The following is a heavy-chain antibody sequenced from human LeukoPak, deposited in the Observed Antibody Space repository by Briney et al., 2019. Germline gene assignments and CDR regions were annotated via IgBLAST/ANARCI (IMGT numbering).Heavy chain of an antibody. CDR3: ARAHRTLDSSGYYFTNWFDP. CDR2: INTDGSTT. J-gene: IGHJ5*02. Sequence: GGSLRLSCAASGFTFRNHWMHWVRQAPGKGLVWVSHINTDGSTTNYADSVKGRFTISRDNAKNTLHLQMNSLRAEDTAVYYCARAHRTLDSSGYYFTNWFDPWGQGTLVTVSS. CDR1: GFTFRNHW. D-gene: IGHD3-22*01. V-gene: IGHV3-74*01.